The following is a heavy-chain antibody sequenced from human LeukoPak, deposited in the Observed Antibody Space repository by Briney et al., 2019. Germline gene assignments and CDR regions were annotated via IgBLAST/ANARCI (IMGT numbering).Heavy chain of an antibody. D-gene: IGHD3-3*01. CDR2: INHSGST. V-gene: IGHV4-34*01. Sequence: SETLSLTCAVYGGSFSGYYWSWIRQPPGKGLEWIGEINHSGSTNYNPSLKSRVTISVDTSKNQFSLKLSSVTAADTAVYYCARAPTYDFWSGYYSRHFDYWGQGTLVTVSS. J-gene: IGHJ4*02. CDR3: ARAPTYDFWSGYYSRHFDY. CDR1: GGSFSGYY.